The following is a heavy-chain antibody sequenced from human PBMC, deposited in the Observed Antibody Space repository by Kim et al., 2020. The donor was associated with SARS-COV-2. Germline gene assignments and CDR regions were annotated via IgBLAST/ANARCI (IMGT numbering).Heavy chain of an antibody. Sequence: GGSLRLSCAASGFTFSSYGMHWVRQAPGKGLEWVAVISYDGSNKYYADSVKGRFTISRDNSKNTLYLQMNSLRAEDTAVYYCAKDIGKWLRYYYSYYGL. D-gene: IGHD5-12*01. CDR2: ISYDGSNK. CDR3: AKDIGKWLRYYYSYYGL. CDR1: GFTFSSYG. V-gene: IGHV3-30*18. J-gene: IGHJ6*01.